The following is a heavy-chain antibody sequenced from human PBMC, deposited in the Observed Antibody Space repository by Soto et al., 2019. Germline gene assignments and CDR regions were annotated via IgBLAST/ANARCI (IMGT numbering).Heavy chain of an antibody. J-gene: IGHJ4*02. CDR1: GFTFGNYW. D-gene: IGHD3-9*01. V-gene: IGHV3-7*01. CDR2: IKEDGRET. CDR3: ARERPSGLVDLDY. Sequence: EGQLVESGGGLVQPGGSLRLSCAASGFTFGNYWMSWVRQAPGKGREWLANIKEDGRETNYVDSVKGRFTISRDNAKNSLYLQINSLRAEDTAVFYCARERPSGLVDLDYWGQGTLVTVSS.